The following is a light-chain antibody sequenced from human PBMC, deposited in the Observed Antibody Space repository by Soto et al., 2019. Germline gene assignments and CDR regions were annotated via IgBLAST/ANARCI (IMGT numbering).Light chain of an antibody. J-gene: IGLJ2*01. CDR3: SSYAGSNNVI. CDR2: EVS. CDR1: SNDLGGYNY. Sequence: QSVLTQPPSASGSPGQSVTISCTGTSNDLGGYNYVSWYRQHPGKAPKLMIYEVSKRPSGVPDRFSGSKSGNTASLTVSGLQAEDEADYYCSSYAGSNNVIFGGGTQLTVL. V-gene: IGLV2-8*01.